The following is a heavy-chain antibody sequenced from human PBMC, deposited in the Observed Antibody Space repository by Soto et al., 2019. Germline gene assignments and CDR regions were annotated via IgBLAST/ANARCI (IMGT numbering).Heavy chain of an antibody. D-gene: IGHD3-10*01. CDR3: ARLRFGELGGYYYYMDV. Sequence: SETLSLTCAVSSGSISSSNWWSWVRQPPGKGLEWIGEIYHSGSTNYNPSLKSRVTISVDKSKNQFSLKLSSVTAADTAVYYCARLRFGELGGYYYYMDVWGKGTTVTVSS. V-gene: IGHV4-4*02. J-gene: IGHJ6*03. CDR1: SGSISSSNW. CDR2: IYHSGST.